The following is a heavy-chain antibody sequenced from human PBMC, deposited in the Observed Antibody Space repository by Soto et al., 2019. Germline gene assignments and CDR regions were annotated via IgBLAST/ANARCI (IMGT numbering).Heavy chain of an antibody. Sequence: EVQLLESGGGVIQPGGSLRLSCAASGFTFSSYAMSWVRQAPGKGLEWVSAMSGSGGSTYYADSVKGRFTISRDNSKNTLYLQMNSLRAEDPAVYYCARERGAVAAPPAYWGQGTLVTVSS. CDR3: ARERGAVAAPPAY. J-gene: IGHJ4*02. D-gene: IGHD6-19*01. V-gene: IGHV3-23*01. CDR2: MSGSGGST. CDR1: GFTFSSYA.